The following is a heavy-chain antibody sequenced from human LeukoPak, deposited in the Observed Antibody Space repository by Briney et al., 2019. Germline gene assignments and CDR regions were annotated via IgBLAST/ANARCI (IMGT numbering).Heavy chain of an antibody. CDR3: ATGGGPGYSSSWYKEYFQH. D-gene: IGHD6-13*01. J-gene: IGHJ1*01. CDR1: GGSISSYY. CDR2: IYYSGST. V-gene: IGHV4-59*12. Sequence: SETLSLTCTVSGGSISSYYWSWIRQPPGKGLEWIGYIYYSGSTNYNPSLKSRVTISVDTSKNQFSLKLSSLTAADTAVYYCATGGGPGYSSSWYKEYFQHWGQGTLVTVSS.